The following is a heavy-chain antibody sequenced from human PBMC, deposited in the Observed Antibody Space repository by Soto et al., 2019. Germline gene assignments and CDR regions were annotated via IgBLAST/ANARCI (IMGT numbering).Heavy chain of an antibody. V-gene: IGHV1-8*01. CDR3: AITHLRFGEHHY. CDR1: GYTFTSYD. Sequence: QVQLVQSGAEVKKPGASVKVSCKASGYTFTSYDINWVRQATGQGVVWMGWRNPNSDNTGDEQKFQGRVTMTRNTSISTAYMELSSLRSEDTAVYYCAITHLRFGEHHYWGQGTLVTVSS. J-gene: IGHJ4*02. D-gene: IGHD3-10*01. CDR2: RNPNSDNT.